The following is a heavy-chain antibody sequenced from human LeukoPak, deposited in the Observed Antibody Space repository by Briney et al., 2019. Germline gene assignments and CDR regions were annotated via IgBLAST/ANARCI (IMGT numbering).Heavy chain of an antibody. CDR2: IYYSGST. D-gene: IGHD6-19*01. J-gene: IGHJ4*02. Sequence: SETLSLTCTVSGGSISSYYWSWIRQPPGKGLEWIGYIYYSGSTNYNPSLKSRVTISVDTSKNQFSLKLSSVTAADTAVYYCARASPYSSGWYYFDYWGQGTLVTVSS. CDR1: GGSISSYY. CDR3: ARASPYSSGWYYFDY. V-gene: IGHV4-59*01.